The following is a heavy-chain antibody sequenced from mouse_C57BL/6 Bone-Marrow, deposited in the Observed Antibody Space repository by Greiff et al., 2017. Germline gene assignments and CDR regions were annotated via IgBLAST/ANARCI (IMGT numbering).Heavy chain of an antibody. CDR1: GFNIKDDY. Sequence: EVKVEEPGAELVRPGASDKLSCTASGFNIKDDYMHWVKQRPEQGLEWIGWIDPENGDTEYASKFQGKATITADTSSNTAYLQLSSLTSEDTAVYYCPYGFDYWGQGTTLTVSS. J-gene: IGHJ2*01. CDR2: IDPENGDT. CDR3: PYGFDY. D-gene: IGHD1-1*02. V-gene: IGHV14-4*01.